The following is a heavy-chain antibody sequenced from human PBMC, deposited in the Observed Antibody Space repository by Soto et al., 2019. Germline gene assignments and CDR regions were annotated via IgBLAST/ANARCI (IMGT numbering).Heavy chain of an antibody. CDR1: GYTFTNFG. D-gene: IGHD2-15*01. CDR2: ISAYNGNT. V-gene: IGHV1-18*01. CDR3: ASGMTPIDY. Sequence: QVQLVQSGAEVKKPGASVKVSCKASGYTFTNFGISWVRQAPGQGLEWMGWISAYNGNTNYAQKFQGRVTMTTDTSTRTAYMEVRSLRFDDTAVYYCASGMTPIDYCGQGTLITVSS. J-gene: IGHJ4*02.